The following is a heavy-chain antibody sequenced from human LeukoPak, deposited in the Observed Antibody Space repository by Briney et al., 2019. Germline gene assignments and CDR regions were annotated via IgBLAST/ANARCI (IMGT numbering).Heavy chain of an antibody. D-gene: IGHD3-22*01. CDR1: GGTFSSYA. J-gene: IGHJ3*02. Sequence: SVKVSCKASGGTFSSYAISWVRQAPGQGLEWMGGIIPIFGTANYAQKFQGRVTITADESTSTAYMELSSLRSEDTAVYYCAKAHDSSGYWGSDAFDIWGHGTMATVSS. CDR3: AKAHDSSGYWGSDAFDI. V-gene: IGHV1-69*13. CDR2: IIPIFGTA.